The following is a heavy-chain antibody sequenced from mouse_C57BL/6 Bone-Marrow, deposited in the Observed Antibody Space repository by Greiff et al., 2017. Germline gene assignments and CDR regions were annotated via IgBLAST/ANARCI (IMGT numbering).Heavy chain of an antibody. CDR2: ISSGGSYT. V-gene: IGHV5-6*01. CDR3: ARTPATD. J-gene: IGHJ2*01. D-gene: IGHD1-2*01. Sequence: EVQGVESGGDLVKPGGSLKLSCAASGFTFSSYGMSWVRQTPDKRLEWVATISSGGSYTYYPDSVKGRFTISRDNAKNTLYLQMSSLKSEDTAMYYCARTPATDWGQGTTRTVSS. CDR1: GFTFSSYG.